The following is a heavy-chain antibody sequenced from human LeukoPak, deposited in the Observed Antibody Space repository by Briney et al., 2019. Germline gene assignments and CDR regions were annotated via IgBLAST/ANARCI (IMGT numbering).Heavy chain of an antibody. Sequence: SETLSLTCAVYGGSFKDNYWSWIRQPPGKGLEWIGEINHSGTTNYNPSLKSRVTMSLDTSKNQLSLKLNSVTAADTAVYYCARVLLRFLEPFVNWGQGTLVTVSS. D-gene: IGHD3-3*01. J-gene: IGHJ4*02. V-gene: IGHV4-34*01. CDR1: GGSFKDNY. CDR3: ARVLLRFLEPFVN. CDR2: INHSGTT.